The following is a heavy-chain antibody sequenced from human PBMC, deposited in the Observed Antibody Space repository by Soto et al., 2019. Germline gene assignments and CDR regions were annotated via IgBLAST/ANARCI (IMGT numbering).Heavy chain of an antibody. J-gene: IGHJ4*02. D-gene: IGHD6-13*01. CDR3: ARVGYLSDHLGDYFDY. V-gene: IGHV4-34*01. Sequence: PSETLSLTCAVYGGSFSGYYWSWIRQPPGKGLEWIGEINHSGSTNYNPSLKSRVTISVDTSKNQFSLKLSSVTAADTAVYYCARVGYLSDHLGDYFDYWGQGTLVTVSS. CDR1: GGSFSGYY. CDR2: INHSGST.